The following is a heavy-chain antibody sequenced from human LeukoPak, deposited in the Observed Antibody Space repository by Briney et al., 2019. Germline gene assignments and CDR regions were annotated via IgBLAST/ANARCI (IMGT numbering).Heavy chain of an antibody. D-gene: IGHD2-15*01. J-gene: IGHJ4*02. CDR1: GGSISSSSYY. CDR3: ARIVAYCSGGSCDLKFFDY. CDR2: IYHSGST. V-gene: IGHV4-39*07. Sequence: PSETLSLTCTVSGGSISSSSYYWGWIRQPPGKGLEWIGSIYHSGSTYYNPSLKSRVTISVDTSKNQFSLKLSSVTAADTAVYYCARIVAYCSGGSCDLKFFDYWGQGTLVTVSS.